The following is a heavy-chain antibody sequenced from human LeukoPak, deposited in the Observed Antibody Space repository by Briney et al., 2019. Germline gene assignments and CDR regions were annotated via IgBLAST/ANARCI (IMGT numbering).Heavy chain of an antibody. D-gene: IGHD6-6*01. CDR3: ARDSLMSSSHLDY. J-gene: IGHJ4*02. CDR2: IWYDGSHT. CDR1: GFTFNSFA. Sequence: PGGSLRLSCAASGFTFNSFAMHWVRQAPGKGREGVAVIWYDGSHTYYVDSVKGRFTISRDNPKNTLYLQMNSLRAEDTAVYYCARDSLMSSSHLDYWGQGTLVTVSS. V-gene: IGHV3-33*01.